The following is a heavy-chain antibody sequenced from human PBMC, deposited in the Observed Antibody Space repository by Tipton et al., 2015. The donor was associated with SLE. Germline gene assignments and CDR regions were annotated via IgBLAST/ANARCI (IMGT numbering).Heavy chain of an antibody. CDR1: GGSISSSLYY. CDR3: ARVFVFGEVLAPQYYYIDV. Sequence: TLSLTCTVSGGSISSSLYYWGWIRQPPGKGLEWIGSIYYSGSTYYNPSLKSRVTTSVDTSKNQFSLKLSSVTAADTAVYYCARVFVFGEVLAPQYYYIDVWGKGTTVTVSS. D-gene: IGHD3-3*01. CDR2: IYYSGST. J-gene: IGHJ6*03. V-gene: IGHV4-39*07.